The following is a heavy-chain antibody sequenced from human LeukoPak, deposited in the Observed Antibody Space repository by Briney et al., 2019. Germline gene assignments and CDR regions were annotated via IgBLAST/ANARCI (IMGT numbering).Heavy chain of an antibody. Sequence: GVSVRLLCAASGLPFSRYGILWVRQAPGKGLEWVADISYDGSNKYYADSVKGRFTISRDTSKNTLYLQMNSLRAEDTAVYYCAKDVAGRPVYYYGMDGWGQGTTVTVSS. CDR1: GLPFSRYG. V-gene: IGHV3-30*18. D-gene: IGHD6-6*01. CDR2: ISYDGSNK. J-gene: IGHJ6*02. CDR3: AKDVAGRPVYYYGMDG.